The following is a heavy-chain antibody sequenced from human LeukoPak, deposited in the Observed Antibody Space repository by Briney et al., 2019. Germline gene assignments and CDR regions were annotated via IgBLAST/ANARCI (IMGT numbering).Heavy chain of an antibody. CDR1: GGSFSGYY. CDR3: ARFGSGSRYYYYGMDV. J-gene: IGHJ6*02. D-gene: IGHD3-10*01. V-gene: IGHV4-34*01. Sequence: PSETLSLSCAVSGGSFSGYYWSWIRQPPGKGLEWIGDINHSGSSTYNPSLKSRVTISVDTSNNQFSLKLSSVTAADTAVYYCARFGSGSRYYYYGMDVWGQGTTVTVSS. CDR2: INHSGSS.